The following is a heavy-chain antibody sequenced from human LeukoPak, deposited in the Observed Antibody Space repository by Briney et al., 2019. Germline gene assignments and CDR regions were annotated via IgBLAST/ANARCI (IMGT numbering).Heavy chain of an antibody. J-gene: IGHJ4*02. Sequence: ASVKVSCKASGYTFTSYGISWVRQAPGQGLEWMGWISAYNGNTNYAQKLQGRVTMTTDTSTSTAYMELRSLRSDDTAVYYCARVSGITMIVGARYYFDYWGQGTLVTVSS. CDR1: GYTFTSYG. D-gene: IGHD3-22*01. CDR2: ISAYNGNT. V-gene: IGHV1-18*01. CDR3: ARVSGITMIVGARYYFDY.